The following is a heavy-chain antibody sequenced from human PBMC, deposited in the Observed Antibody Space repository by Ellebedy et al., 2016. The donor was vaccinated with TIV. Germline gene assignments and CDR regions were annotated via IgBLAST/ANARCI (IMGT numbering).Heavy chain of an antibody. CDR2: ITSSGVT. D-gene: IGHD2-21*02. V-gene: IGHV3-69-1*01. J-gene: IGHJ6*02. CDR1: GFTFSNYG. Sequence: GGSLRLSXAASGFTFSNYGMNWVRQAPGKGLEWVSPITSSGVTYHADSVRGRFTVSRDNSKSTLYLQMNSLRGEDTAVYYCARGDCSVGDCPLELSGLDVWGQGTTVTVSS. CDR3: ARGDCSVGDCPLELSGLDV.